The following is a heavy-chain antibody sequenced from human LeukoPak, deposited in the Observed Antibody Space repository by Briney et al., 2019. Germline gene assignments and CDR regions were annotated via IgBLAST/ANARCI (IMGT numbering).Heavy chain of an antibody. J-gene: IGHJ6*03. D-gene: IGHD1-26*01. CDR1: GYTFTSYY. Sequence: ASVKVSCKASGYTFTSYYMHWVRQAPGQGLEWMGIINPSGGSTSYAQKLQGRVTMTTDTSTSTAYMELRSLRSDDTAVYYCARRGGGSYLFLNYYYYMDVWGKGTTVTVSS. V-gene: IGHV1-46*01. CDR3: ARRGGGSYLFLNYYYYMDV. CDR2: INPSGGST.